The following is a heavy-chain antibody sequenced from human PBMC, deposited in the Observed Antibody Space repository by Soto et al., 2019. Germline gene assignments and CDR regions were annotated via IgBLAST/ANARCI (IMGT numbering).Heavy chain of an antibody. CDR2: IYYSGST. V-gene: IGHV4-59*01. D-gene: IGHD2-2*01. CDR3: ARGVVPAAMFDP. J-gene: IGHJ5*02. Sequence: SETLSLTCTVSGGSISSYYWSWIRQPPGKGLEWIGYIYYSGSTNYNPSPKSRVTISVDTSKNQFSLKLSSVTAADTAVYYCARGVVPAAMFDPWGQGTLVTVSS. CDR1: GGSISSYY.